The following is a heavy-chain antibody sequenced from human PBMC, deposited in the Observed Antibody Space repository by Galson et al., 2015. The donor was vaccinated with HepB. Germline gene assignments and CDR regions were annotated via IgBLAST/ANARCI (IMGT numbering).Heavy chain of an antibody. Sequence: SLRLSCAASGFTFSSYAMHWVRQAPGKGLEWVAVIWDDGSKKYYVDSVKGRFTISRDNSKNTLYLQMNSLRAEDTAVYYCARVGEDYDYLWGSFRFPDYWGQGTLVTVSS. CDR1: GFTFSSYA. CDR3: ARVGEDYDYLWGSFRFPDY. V-gene: IGHV3-33*01. CDR2: IWDDGSKK. J-gene: IGHJ4*02. D-gene: IGHD3-16*02.